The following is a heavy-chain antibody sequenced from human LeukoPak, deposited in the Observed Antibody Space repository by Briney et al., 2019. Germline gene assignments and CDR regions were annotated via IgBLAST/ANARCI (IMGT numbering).Heavy chain of an antibody. J-gene: IGHJ3*02. CDR1: GFTFDDYA. Sequence: GGSLRLSCAASGFTFDDYAMHWVRQAPGKGLEWVSGISWNSGSIGYADSVKGRFTISRDNAKNSLYLQMNSLRAEDTALYYCAKDIEDYYDSEGAFDIWGQGTMVTVSS. CDR2: ISWNSGSI. CDR3: AKDIEDYYDSEGAFDI. D-gene: IGHD3-22*01. V-gene: IGHV3-9*01.